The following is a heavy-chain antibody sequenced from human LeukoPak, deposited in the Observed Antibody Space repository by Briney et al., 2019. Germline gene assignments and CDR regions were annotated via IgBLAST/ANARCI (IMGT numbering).Heavy chain of an antibody. J-gene: IGHJ6*03. Sequence: GASVKVSCKASGGTFSSYAISWVRQAPGQGLEWMGWINPNSGGTNYAQKFQGRVTMTRDTSISTAYMELSRLRSDDTAVYYCARDSSLSTGYYYYYYMDVWGKGTTVTVSS. CDR3: ARDSSLSTGYYYYYYMDV. CDR2: INPNSGGT. V-gene: IGHV1-2*02. CDR1: GGTFSSYA. D-gene: IGHD1-1*01.